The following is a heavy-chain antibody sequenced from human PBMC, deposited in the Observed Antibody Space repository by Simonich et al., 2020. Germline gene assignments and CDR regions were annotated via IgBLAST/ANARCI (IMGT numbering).Heavy chain of an antibody. J-gene: IGHJ2*01. Sequence: QVQLVQSGAEVKKPGASVKVSCKASGYTFTGYYMHWVRQAPGQGLGGLGWNNPNSGGTNHAQKFQGRVTMTRDTSISTAYMELSRLRSDDTAVYYCARDSYSSWYFDLWGRGTLVTVSS. CDR2: NNPNSGGT. CDR3: ARDSYSSWYFDL. CDR1: GYTFTGYY. V-gene: IGHV1-2*02. D-gene: IGHD6-13*01.